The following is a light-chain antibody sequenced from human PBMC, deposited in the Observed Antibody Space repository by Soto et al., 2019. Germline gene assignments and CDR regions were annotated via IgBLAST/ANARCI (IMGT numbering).Light chain of an antibody. CDR3: SSYTTSAPYV. J-gene: IGLJ1*01. CDR1: SSDVGAYNF. Sequence: QSALTQPASVSGSPGQSITISCTGTSSDVGAYNFVSWYQHHPGRAPKLIIYEVTIRPSGVSNRFSGSKSGNTASLTISGLQAEDEAYYYCSSYTTSAPYVFGSGTQLTVL. CDR2: EVT. V-gene: IGLV2-14*01.